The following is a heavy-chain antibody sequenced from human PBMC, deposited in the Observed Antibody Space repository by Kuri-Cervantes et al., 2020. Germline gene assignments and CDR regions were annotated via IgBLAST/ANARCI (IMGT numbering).Heavy chain of an antibody. V-gene: IGHV1-2*04. CDR2: INPNSGGT. J-gene: IGHJ6*03. D-gene: IGHD2-15*01. CDR3: ARSGYCSGGSCYSNSAYGYYYMDV. Sequence: ASVKVSCKASGYTFTGYYMHWVRQAPGQGLEWMGWINPNSGGTNYAQKFQGWVTMTRDTSISTAYMELSRLRSDDTAVCYCARSGYCSGGSCYSNSAYGYYYMDVWGKGTTVTVSS. CDR1: GYTFTGYY.